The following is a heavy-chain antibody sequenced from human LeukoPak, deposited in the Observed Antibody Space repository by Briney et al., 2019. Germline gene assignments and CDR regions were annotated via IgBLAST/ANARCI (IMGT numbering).Heavy chain of an antibody. CDR3: ASGYCSGGSCYPYYYGMDV. V-gene: IGHV3-30*14. CDR2: TLFDGKIQ. D-gene: IGHD2-15*01. Sequence: GGSLRLSCTASGFTFSIYAMQWVRQAPGKGLEWVALTLFDGKIQYYADSVKGRFTISRDNSKNTLYLQMNSLRAEDTAVYYCASGYCSGGSCYPYYYGMDVWGQGTTVTVSS. CDR1: GFTFSIYA. J-gene: IGHJ6*02.